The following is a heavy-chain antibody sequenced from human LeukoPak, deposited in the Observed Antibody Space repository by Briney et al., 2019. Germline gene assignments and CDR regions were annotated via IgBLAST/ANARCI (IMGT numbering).Heavy chain of an antibody. CDR2: TYYRSKWYN. V-gene: IGHV6-1*01. J-gene: IGHJ5*02. CDR1: GDSVSSNSAA. Sequence: SQTLSLTCAISGDSVSSNSAAWNWIRQSPSRGLEWLGRTYYRSKWYNDYAVSVKSRITINPDTSKNKFSLPLNSVTPEDTAVYYCASGSSSWDLSYNWFDPWGQGTLVTVSS. CDR3: ASGSSSWDLSYNWFDP. D-gene: IGHD6-13*01.